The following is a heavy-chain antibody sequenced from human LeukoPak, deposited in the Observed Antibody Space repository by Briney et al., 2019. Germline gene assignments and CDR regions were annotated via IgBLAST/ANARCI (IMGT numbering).Heavy chain of an antibody. V-gene: IGHV1-18*01. CDR2: ISAYNGNT. Sequence: GASVKVSCKASGYTFTSYGISWVRQAPGQGLEWMGWISAYNGNTNYAQKLQGRVTMTTDTSTSTAYMELRSLRSDDTAVYYCARERRYCSGGSCYTPSGGMDVWGQGTTVTVSS. CDR3: ARERRYCSGGSCYTPSGGMDV. D-gene: IGHD2-15*01. J-gene: IGHJ6*02. CDR1: GYTFTSYG.